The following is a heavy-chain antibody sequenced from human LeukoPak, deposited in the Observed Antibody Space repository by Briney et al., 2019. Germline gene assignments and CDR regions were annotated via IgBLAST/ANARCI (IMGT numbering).Heavy chain of an antibody. CDR2: IYYSGST. D-gene: IGHD3-3*01. Sequence: SETLSLTCTVSGGSISSSSFYWGWIRQPPGKRLEWNGSIYYSGSTYYNPSLKSRVTISVDTSKNQFSLKLTSVTAADTAVYYCASEHYDFWSGYLTPPSNYWGQGTLVTVSS. V-gene: IGHV4-39*02. CDR1: GGSISSSSFY. CDR3: ASEHYDFWSGYLTPPSNY. J-gene: IGHJ4*02.